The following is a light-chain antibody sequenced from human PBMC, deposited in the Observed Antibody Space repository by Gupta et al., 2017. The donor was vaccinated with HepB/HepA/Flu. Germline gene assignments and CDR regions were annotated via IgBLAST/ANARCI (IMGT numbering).Light chain of an antibody. V-gene: IGLV3-21*04. CDR3: QVWDSSSDHPGV. CDR1: NIGSKS. CDR2: YDS. Sequence: SYVLTQPPSVSVAPGNTARITCGGNNIGSKSVHWYQQKPGQAPVRVIYYDSDRPSGIPERFSGSNSGNTATLTISRVEAGDEADYYCQVWDSSSDHPGVFGGGTKLTVL. J-gene: IGLJ2*01.